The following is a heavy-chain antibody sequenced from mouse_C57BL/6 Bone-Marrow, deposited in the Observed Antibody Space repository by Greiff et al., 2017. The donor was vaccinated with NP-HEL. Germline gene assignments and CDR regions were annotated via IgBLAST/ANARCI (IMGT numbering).Heavy chain of an antibody. V-gene: IGHV2-9-1*01. Sequence: QVQLKQSGPGLVAPSQSLSITCTVSGFSLTSYAISWVRQPPGKGLEWLGVIWTGGGTNYNSALKSRLSISKDNSKRQVFLRMNSLQTDDTARYYCASHDGYSSSFAYWGQGTLVTVSA. D-gene: IGHD2-3*01. CDR3: ASHDGYSSSFAY. CDR1: GFSLTSYA. CDR2: IWTGGGT. J-gene: IGHJ3*01.